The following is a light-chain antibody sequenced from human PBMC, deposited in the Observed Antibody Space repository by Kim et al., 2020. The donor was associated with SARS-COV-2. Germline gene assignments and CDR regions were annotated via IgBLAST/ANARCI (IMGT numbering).Light chain of an antibody. V-gene: IGLV3-19*01. CDR2: GKN. CDR3: NSRDSSGNHVV. CDR1: SLRSYY. J-gene: IGLJ2*01. Sequence: LGQTGRITCQGDSLRSYYASWYQQKPGQAPVLVIYGKNNRPSGIPDRFSGSSSGNTASLTITGAQAEDEADYYCNSRDSSGNHVVFGGGTQLTVL.